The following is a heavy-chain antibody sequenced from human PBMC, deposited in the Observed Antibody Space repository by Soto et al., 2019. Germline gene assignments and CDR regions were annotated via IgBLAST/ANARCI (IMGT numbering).Heavy chain of an antibody. D-gene: IGHD5-12*01. CDR1: GGSFTFSGYY. Sequence: SETLSLTCTVYGGSFTFSGYYWSWIRQPPGKGLEWIVESNHIGTTTYNPSLESRVTISLDTSKNHFSLDLTSVTAADTAVYYCVRGRILRLRFGDFDSWGQGTLVTVSS. V-gene: IGHV4-34*01. J-gene: IGHJ4*02. CDR2: SNHIGTT. CDR3: VRGRILRLRFGDFDS.